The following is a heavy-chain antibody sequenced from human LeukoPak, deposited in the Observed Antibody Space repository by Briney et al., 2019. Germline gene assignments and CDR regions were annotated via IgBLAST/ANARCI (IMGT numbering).Heavy chain of an antibody. J-gene: IGHJ3*02. D-gene: IGHD6-25*01. CDR2: ISWNSGSI. CDR1: GFTFDDYA. V-gene: IGHV3-9*01. Sequence: AGGSLRLSCAASGFTFDDYAMHWVRQAPGKGLEWVSGISWNSGSIGYADSVKGRFTISRDNAKNSLYLQMNSLRAEDTALYYYAKDIGESRGSGAFDIWGQGTMVTVSS. CDR3: AKDIGESRGSGAFDI.